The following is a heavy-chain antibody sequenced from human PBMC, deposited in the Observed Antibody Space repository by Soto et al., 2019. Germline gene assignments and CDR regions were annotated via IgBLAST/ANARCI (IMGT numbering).Heavy chain of an antibody. CDR1: GGSFSGYY. V-gene: IGHV4-34*01. D-gene: IGHD3-16*02. J-gene: IGHJ5*02. Sequence: SETLSLTCAVYGGSFSGYYWSWIRQPPGKGLEWIGEINHSGSTNYNPSLKSRVTISVDTSKNQCSLKLSSVTAADTAVYYCARGQAHYVWGSYRSYNWFDPWGQGTLVTVSS. CDR2: INHSGST. CDR3: ARGQAHYVWGSYRSYNWFDP.